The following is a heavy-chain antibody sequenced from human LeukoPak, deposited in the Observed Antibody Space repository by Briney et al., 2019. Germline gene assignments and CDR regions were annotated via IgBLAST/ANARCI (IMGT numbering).Heavy chain of an antibody. V-gene: IGHV3-11*01. D-gene: IGHD3-22*01. CDR3: ARAYSYGSSGYYYVGYYYGMDV. Sequence: GGSLRLSCAASGFTFSDYYMSWIRQAPGKGLEWVSYISSSGSTIYYADSVKGRFTISRDNAKNSLYLQMNSLRAEDTAVYYCARAYSYGSSGYYYVGYYYGMDVWGQGTTVTVSS. CDR1: GFTFSDYY. J-gene: IGHJ6*02. CDR2: ISSSGSTI.